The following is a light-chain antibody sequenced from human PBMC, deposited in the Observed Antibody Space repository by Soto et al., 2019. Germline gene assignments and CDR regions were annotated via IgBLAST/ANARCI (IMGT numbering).Light chain of an antibody. J-gene: IGKJ5*01. Sequence: EIVMTQSPATLSVSPGDRATLSYRASQSVSSNLAWYQQKPGQSPRLLIYGASTRATGIPARFSGSGSGTEFTLTISSLQSEDSAIYYCQEYNNWLLTFGQGTRLEIK. CDR2: GAS. CDR1: QSVSSN. V-gene: IGKV3-15*01. CDR3: QEYNNWLLT.